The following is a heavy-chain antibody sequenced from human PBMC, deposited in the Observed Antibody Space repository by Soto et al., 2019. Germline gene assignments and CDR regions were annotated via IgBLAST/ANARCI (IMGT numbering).Heavy chain of an antibody. CDR3: ASRRTAAYFDY. Sequence: SETLSLTCTVSGGSISSYYWSWIRQPPGKGLEWIGYIYYSGSTNYNPSLKSRVTLSVDTSKNQFSLKLSSVTAADTAVYYCASRRTAAYFDYWGQGTLVTVSS. J-gene: IGHJ4*02. CDR1: GGSISSYY. D-gene: IGHD6-25*01. CDR2: IYYSGST. V-gene: IGHV4-59*08.